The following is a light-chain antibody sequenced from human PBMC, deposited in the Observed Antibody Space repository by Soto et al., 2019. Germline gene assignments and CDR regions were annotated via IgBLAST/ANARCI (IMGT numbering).Light chain of an antibody. CDR2: NNN. CDR1: SSNIGSNT. Sequence: VLTQPPSASGTPGQRVTISCSGSSSNIGSNTVNWYQQLPGTAPKLLIYNNNQRPSGVPDRFSGSKSGTSASLAISGLLSEDEAEYYCTAWDDSLNGLVFGSGTKLTVL. V-gene: IGLV1-44*01. CDR3: TAWDDSLNGLV. J-gene: IGLJ1*01.